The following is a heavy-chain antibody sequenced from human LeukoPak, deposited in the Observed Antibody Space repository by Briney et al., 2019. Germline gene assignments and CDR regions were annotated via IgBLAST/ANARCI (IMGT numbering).Heavy chain of an antibody. D-gene: IGHD4-23*01. CDR3: ASGPYGGNPFDY. CDR1: GFTFSSYA. V-gene: IGHV3-23*01. J-gene: IGHJ4*02. CDR2: ISGSGGST. Sequence: GGSLRLSCAASGFTFSSYAMSWVRQAPGKGLEWVSAISGSGGSTYYADSVKGRFTISRDNAKNSIYLQMRSLRDEDTAVYYCASGPYGGNPFDYWGQGTLVTVSS.